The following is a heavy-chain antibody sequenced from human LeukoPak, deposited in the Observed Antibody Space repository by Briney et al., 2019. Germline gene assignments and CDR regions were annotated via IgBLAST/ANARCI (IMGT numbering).Heavy chain of an antibody. D-gene: IGHD2-8*01. V-gene: IGHV3-23*01. J-gene: IGHJ6*02. Sequence: GGSLRLSCAASGFTFSSYAMSWVRQAPGKGLEWVSAISGSGGSTYYADSVKGRFTISRVNSKNTLYLQMNSLRAEDTAVYYCAKAMIVRNYYGMDVWGQGTTVTVSS. CDR2: ISGSGGST. CDR3: AKAMIVRNYYGMDV. CDR1: GFTFSSYA.